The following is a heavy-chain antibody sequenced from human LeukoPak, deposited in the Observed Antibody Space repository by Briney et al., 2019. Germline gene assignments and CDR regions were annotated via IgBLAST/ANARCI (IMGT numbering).Heavy chain of an antibody. CDR2: INHSGST. D-gene: IGHD6-19*01. CDR1: GGSFSGYY. J-gene: IGHJ4*02. Sequence: TCAVSGGSFSGYYWIWIRQPPGKGLEWIGEINHSGSTNYNPSLKSRVTISVDTSKNQFSLKLSSVTAADTAVYYCARRRWLVPMPYYFDYWGQGTLVTVSS. CDR3: ARRRWLVPMPYYFDY. V-gene: IGHV4-34*01.